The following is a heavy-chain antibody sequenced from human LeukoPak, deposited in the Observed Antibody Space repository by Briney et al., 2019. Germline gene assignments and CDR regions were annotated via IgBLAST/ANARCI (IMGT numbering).Heavy chain of an antibody. D-gene: IGHD6-19*01. CDR2: IIPIFGTA. J-gene: IGHJ4*02. Sequence: ASVKVSCKASGGTFSSYAISWVRQAPGQGLEWMGRIIPIFGTANYAQKFQGRVTITTDESTNTAYMELSSLRSEDTAVYYCARGLSSGWYELDYFDYWGQGTLVTVSS. V-gene: IGHV1-69*05. CDR3: ARGLSSGWYELDYFDY. CDR1: GGTFSSYA.